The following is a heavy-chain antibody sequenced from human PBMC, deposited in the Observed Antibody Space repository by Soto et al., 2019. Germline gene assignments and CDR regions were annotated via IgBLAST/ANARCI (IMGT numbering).Heavy chain of an antibody. CDR1: GFTFSNAW. J-gene: IGHJ6*03. CDR2: IKSKTDGGTT. D-gene: IGHD4-17*01. Sequence: EVQLVESGGGLVKPGGSLRLSCVASGFTFSNAWMSWVRQAPGKGLEWVGRIKSKTDGGTTDYAAPVKGRFTISRDDSKNTLYLQMNSLKTEDTAVYYCTTVGMTTVTKYYMDVWGKGTTVTVSS. V-gene: IGHV3-15*01. CDR3: TTVGMTTVTKYYMDV.